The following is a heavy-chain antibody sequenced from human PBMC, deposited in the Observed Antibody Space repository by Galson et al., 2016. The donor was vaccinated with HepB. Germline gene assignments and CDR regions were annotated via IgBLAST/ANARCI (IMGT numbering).Heavy chain of an antibody. D-gene: IGHD3-16*02. CDR3: ARGGPYYDHVWGTHRDY. CDR2: IWYDGSKK. V-gene: IGHV3-33*01. J-gene: IGHJ4*02. Sequence: SLRLSCAASGFIFNNYAMHWVRQAPGKGLEWLAVIWYDGSKKYNADSVKGRFTISRDNSKNMLHLQMNTLRVEETAVYYCARGGPYYDHVWGTHRDYWGQGTLVTVSS. CDR1: GFIFNNYA.